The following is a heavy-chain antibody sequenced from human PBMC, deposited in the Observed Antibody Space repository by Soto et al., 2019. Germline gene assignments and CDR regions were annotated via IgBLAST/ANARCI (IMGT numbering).Heavy chain of an antibody. CDR3: AHRPGYCSPTSCYLFDS. Sequence: QITLKESGPTLVKPTQTLTLTCTFSGFSLTTNGVGVGWIRQPPGKALEWLALIYWDDDKRYSPSLKSRLTITKDTSKTQVVLTMTNMDPVDTATYYCAHRPGYCSPTSCYLFDSWGQGTLVTVSS. CDR1: GFSLTTNGVG. CDR2: IYWDDDK. J-gene: IGHJ4*02. V-gene: IGHV2-5*02. D-gene: IGHD2-2*01.